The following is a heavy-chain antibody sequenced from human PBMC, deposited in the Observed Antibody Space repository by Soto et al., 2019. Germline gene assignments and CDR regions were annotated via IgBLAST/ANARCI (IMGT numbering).Heavy chain of an antibody. V-gene: IGHV3-30-3*02. CDR1: GFTFSSYA. J-gene: IGHJ6*02. Sequence: GGSLRLSCAASGFTFSSYAMHWVRQAPGKGLEWVAVISYDGNNKYYADSVKGRFTISRDNSKNTLYLQMNSLRAEDTAVYYCAKITVSFVVAPPPHYSSAIHVSGHVPTLIVSS. CDR3: AKITVSFVVAPPPHYSSAIHV. D-gene: IGHD2-15*01. CDR2: ISYDGNNK.